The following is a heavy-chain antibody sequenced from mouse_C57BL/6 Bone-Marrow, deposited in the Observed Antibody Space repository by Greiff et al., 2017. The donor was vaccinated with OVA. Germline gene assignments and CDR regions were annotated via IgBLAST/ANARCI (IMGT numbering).Heavy chain of an antibody. Sequence: EVQLQESGPGLVKPSQSLSLTCSVTGYSITSGYYWNWIRQFPGNKLEWMGYISYDGSNNYNPSLKNRISITRDTSKNQCFLKLNSVTTEDTATDYCARDDGNYWYVDVWGTGTTVTVSS. CDR2: ISYDGSN. V-gene: IGHV3-6*01. CDR1: GYSITSGYY. J-gene: IGHJ1*03. D-gene: IGHD2-1*01. CDR3: ARDDGNYWYVDV.